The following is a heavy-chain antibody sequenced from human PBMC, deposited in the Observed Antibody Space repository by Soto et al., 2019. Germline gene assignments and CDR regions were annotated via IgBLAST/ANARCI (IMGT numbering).Heavy chain of an antibody. V-gene: IGHV4-39*01. CDR2: MHYSGHT. CDR3: ARRVSRMDV. J-gene: IGHJ6*02. Sequence: QLHLQESGPGLVKPSETLSLTCTVSGGSISSSSYYWAWIRQPPGKGLEWIGSMHYSGHTDYNPSLKSRLTISVDTSKNQFSLKLSSVTAADTAVYYCARRVSRMDVWGQGTTVTVSS. CDR1: GGSISSSSYY.